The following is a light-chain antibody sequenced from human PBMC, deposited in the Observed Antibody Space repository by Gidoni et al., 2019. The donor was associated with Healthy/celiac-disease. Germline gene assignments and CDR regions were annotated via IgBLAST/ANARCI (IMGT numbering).Light chain of an antibody. V-gene: IGLV1-51*01. CDR3: GTWDSSLSAV. J-gene: IGLJ3*02. CDR1: SSNIGNNY. Sequence: QSVLTQPPSVSAAPGQKVTISCSGSSSNIGNNYVSWYQQLPGTAPKLLIYDNNKRPSRIPDRFSGSKSGTSATLGITGRQTGDEADYYCGTWDSSLSAVFGGGTKLTVL. CDR2: DNN.